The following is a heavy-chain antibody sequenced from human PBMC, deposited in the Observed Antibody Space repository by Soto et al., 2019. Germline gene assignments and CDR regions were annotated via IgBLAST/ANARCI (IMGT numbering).Heavy chain of an antibody. D-gene: IGHD3-22*01. J-gene: IGHJ4*02. Sequence: SETLSLTCTVSGGSISSDYWSWIRQPPGKGLEWIGYIYYSGSTNYNPSLKSRVTISVDTSKNQFSLKLSSVTAADTAVYYCARVSSSGPPVYYFDYWGQGTLVTVSS. CDR2: IYYSGST. CDR3: ARVSSSGPPVYYFDY. CDR1: GGSISSDY. V-gene: IGHV4-59*01.